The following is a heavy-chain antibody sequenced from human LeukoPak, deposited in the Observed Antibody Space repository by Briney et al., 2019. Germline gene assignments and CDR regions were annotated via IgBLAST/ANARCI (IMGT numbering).Heavy chain of an antibody. CDR3: AREGQLSGYFDS. D-gene: IGHD2-15*01. V-gene: IGHV3-64*01. CDR2: ISSNGGST. CDR1: GFTFSSYA. J-gene: IGHJ4*02. Sequence: PGGSLRLSCAASGFTFSSYAMPWVRQGPGKGLEYVSGISSNGGSTYYANSVKGRFTISRENSKNTLYLQMGSLRAEDVAVYYCAREGQLSGYFDSWGQGTLVTVSS.